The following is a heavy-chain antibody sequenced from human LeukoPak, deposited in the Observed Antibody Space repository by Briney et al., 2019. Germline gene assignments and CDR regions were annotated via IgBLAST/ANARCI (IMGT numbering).Heavy chain of an antibody. D-gene: IGHD1-26*01. CDR1: GFTFNRYA. CDR3: ARDLSERYSTDC. V-gene: IGHV3-30-3*01. J-gene: IGHJ4*02. Sequence: GRSLRLSCAVSGFTFNRYAIHWVRQAPGKGLEWVAFISYDGFVKYYADSVKGRFTISRDNSRNTLDLQMNSLRVEDTAVYYCARDLSERYSTDCWGQGTLVTVSS. CDR2: ISYDGFVK.